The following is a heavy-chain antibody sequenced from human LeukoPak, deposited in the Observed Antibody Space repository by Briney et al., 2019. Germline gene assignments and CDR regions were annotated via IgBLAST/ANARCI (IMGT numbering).Heavy chain of an antibody. Sequence: ASVKVSCKASGYTFTSHGINWMRQAPGQGLEWMGWISAYNGDTNYAQEFQGRVTMTTDTSTSTAYMELRSLRSDDTAVYYCARGHHLYTDSYIDGTPWGQGTLVIVSS. J-gene: IGHJ4*02. CDR1: GYTFTSHG. CDR2: ISAYNGDT. CDR3: ARGHHLYTDSYIDGTP. D-gene: IGHD5-24*01. V-gene: IGHV1-18*01.